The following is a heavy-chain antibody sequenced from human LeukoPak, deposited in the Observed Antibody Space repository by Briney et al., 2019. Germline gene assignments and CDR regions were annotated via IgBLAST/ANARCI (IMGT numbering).Heavy chain of an antibody. D-gene: IGHD5-12*01. CDR1: GFTFTKNG. CDR3: ARGYSGYEIYYYYYMDV. J-gene: IGHJ6*03. Sequence: GGSLRLSCVASGFTFTKNGMHWVRQAPGKGLEWVSFIRFDENYRQYAEAVKGRFTISRDNAKGTVYLQMYSLRVEETAVYYCARGYSGYEIYYYYYMDVWGKGTTVTISS. V-gene: IGHV3-30*02. CDR2: IRFDENYR.